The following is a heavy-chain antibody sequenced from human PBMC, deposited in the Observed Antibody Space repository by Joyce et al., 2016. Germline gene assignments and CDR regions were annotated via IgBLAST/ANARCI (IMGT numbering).Heavy chain of an antibody. CDR2: IYRGGDT. J-gene: IGHJ4*02. CDR3: ARVPGFH. Sequence: EVQMVESGGGLIQPGGSLRLSCAASGFTVSNNYMTWVRQAPGKGLEWVSFIYRGGDTYYSDSVKGRLTISRDKNTLYLQMNSLRVEDTAVYYCARVPGFHWGQGTLVTVSS. CDR1: GFTVSNNY. V-gene: IGHV3-53*01.